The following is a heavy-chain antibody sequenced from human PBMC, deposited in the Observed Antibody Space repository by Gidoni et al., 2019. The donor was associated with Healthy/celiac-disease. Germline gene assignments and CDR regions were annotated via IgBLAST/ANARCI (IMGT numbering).Heavy chain of an antibody. CDR3: ARGGAMVRGVTYYYYYGMDV. J-gene: IGHJ6*02. CDR1: GGSFSGYY. V-gene: IGHV4-34*01. CDR2: INHSGST. D-gene: IGHD3-10*01. Sequence: QVQLQQWGAGLLKPSETLSLTCAVYGGSFSGYYWRWIRQPPGKGLEWIGEINHSGSTNYNPSLKSRVTISVDTSKNQFSLKLSSVTAADTAVYYCARGGAMVRGVTYYYYYGMDVWGQGTTVTVSS.